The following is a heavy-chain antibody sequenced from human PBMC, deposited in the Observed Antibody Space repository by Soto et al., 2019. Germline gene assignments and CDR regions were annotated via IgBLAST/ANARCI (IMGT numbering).Heavy chain of an antibody. Sequence: QVQLQESGPGLVKPSQTLSLTCTVSGGSISSGGYYWSWIRRHPGKGLEWIGYIYYSGSTYYNPSRKRRVTISVDTSKNQFSRKLSSVTAADTAVYYCARDTSASGSYFDYWGQGTLVTVSS. CDR3: ARDTSASGSYFDY. CDR2: IYYSGST. J-gene: IGHJ4*02. V-gene: IGHV4-31*03. D-gene: IGHD3-10*01. CDR1: GGSISSGGYY.